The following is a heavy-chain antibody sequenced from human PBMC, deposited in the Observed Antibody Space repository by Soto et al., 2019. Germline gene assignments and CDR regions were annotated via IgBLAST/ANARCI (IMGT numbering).Heavy chain of an antibody. CDR1: GGSFSGYY. CDR2: INHSGST. V-gene: IGHV4-34*01. J-gene: IGHJ4*02. Sequence: PSETLSLTCAVYGGSFSGYYGSWIRQPPGKGLEWIGEINHSGSTNYNPSLKSRVTISVDTSKNQFSLKLSSVTAADTAVYHCARGYYFDYWGQGTLVTVSS. CDR3: ARGYYFDY.